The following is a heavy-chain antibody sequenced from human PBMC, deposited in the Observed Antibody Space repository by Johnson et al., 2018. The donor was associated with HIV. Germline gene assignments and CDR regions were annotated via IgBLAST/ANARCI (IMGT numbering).Heavy chain of an antibody. Sequence: QMQLVESGGGVVQPGGSLRLSCAASGFTFSSYGMHWVRQAPGKGLEWVAFIHYGGSNKFYADSVKGRFTISRDNSKNTLYLQMNSLRAEDTAVYYCAKEDYYGSGSYDAFDIWGQGTMVTVSS. J-gene: IGHJ3*02. CDR2: IHYGGSNK. CDR3: AKEDYYGSGSYDAFDI. CDR1: GFTFSSYG. D-gene: IGHD3-10*01. V-gene: IGHV3-30*02.